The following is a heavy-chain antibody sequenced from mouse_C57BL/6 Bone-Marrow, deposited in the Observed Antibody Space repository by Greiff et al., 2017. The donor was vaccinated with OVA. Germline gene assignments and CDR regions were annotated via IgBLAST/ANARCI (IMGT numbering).Heavy chain of an antibody. CDR3: ARSPYDYGGAWFAY. J-gene: IGHJ3*01. D-gene: IGHD2-4*01. CDR1: GFTFTDYY. V-gene: IGHV7-3*01. CDR2: IRNKANGYTT. Sequence: EVQRVESGGGLVQPGGSLSLSCAASGFTFTDYYMSWVRQPPGKALEWLGFIRNKANGYTTEYSASVKGRFTISRDNSQSILYLQMNALRAEDSATYYCARSPYDYGGAWFAYWGQGTLVTVSA.